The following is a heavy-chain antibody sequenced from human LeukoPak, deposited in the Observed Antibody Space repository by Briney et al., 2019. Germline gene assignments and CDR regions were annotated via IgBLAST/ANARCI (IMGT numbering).Heavy chain of an antibody. D-gene: IGHD5-18*01. J-gene: IGHJ4*02. CDR3: ARALRGYSYGLYYFDY. V-gene: IGHV3-21*01. CDR2: ISSSSSYI. Sequence: GGSLRLSCAASGFTVSSNYMSWVRQAPGKGLEWVSSISSSSSYIYYADSVKGRFTISRDNAKNSLYLQMNSLRAEDTAVYYCARALRGYSYGLYYFDYWGQGTLVTVSS. CDR1: GFTVSSNY.